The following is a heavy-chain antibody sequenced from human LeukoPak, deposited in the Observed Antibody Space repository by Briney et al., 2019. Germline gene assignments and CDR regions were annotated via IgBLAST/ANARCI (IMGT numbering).Heavy chain of an antibody. CDR1: GYTFTSYD. CDR3: ARGLRREQQLLRAFDS. V-gene: IGHV1-8*01. D-gene: IGHD6-13*01. Sequence: ASVKVSCKASGYTFTSYDINWVRQATGQGLERMGWMNPNSGNTGYAQKFQGRVTMTSNTSISTAYMELSGLTSEDTAVYYCARGLRREQQLLRAFDSWGQGTLVTVSS. CDR2: MNPNSGNT. J-gene: IGHJ4*02.